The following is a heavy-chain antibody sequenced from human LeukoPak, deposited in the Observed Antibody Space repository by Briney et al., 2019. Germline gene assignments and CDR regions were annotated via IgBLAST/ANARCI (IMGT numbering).Heavy chain of an antibody. CDR2: ISGSGFST. J-gene: IGHJ3*01. CDR1: QFNFNTYG. D-gene: IGHD4-17*01. V-gene: IGHV3-23*01. Sequence: GGSLRLSCSTSQFNFNTYGLSWVRQAPGKGLEWVSSISGSGFSTQYADSVQGRFTISRDNSKNTLYLQMNSLRAEDTAVYYCAKDPNGDYIGTFDVWGQGTMVTVSS. CDR3: AKDPNGDYIGTFDV.